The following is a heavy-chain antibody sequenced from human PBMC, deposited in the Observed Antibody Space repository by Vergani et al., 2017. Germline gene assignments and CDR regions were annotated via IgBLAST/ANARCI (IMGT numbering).Heavy chain of an antibody. CDR2: ISSSGSTI. CDR3: ARDQYDYVWGSYRYRYYFDY. D-gene: IGHD3-16*02. V-gene: IGHV3-21*04. CDR1: GFTFSSYS. J-gene: IGHJ4*02. Sequence: EVQLVESGGGLVKPGGSLRLSCAASGFTFSSYSMNWVRQAPGKGLELISYISSSGSTIYYADSVKGRFTISRDNAKNSLYLQMNSLRAADTAVYYCARDQYDYVWGSYRYRYYFDYWGQGTLVTVSS.